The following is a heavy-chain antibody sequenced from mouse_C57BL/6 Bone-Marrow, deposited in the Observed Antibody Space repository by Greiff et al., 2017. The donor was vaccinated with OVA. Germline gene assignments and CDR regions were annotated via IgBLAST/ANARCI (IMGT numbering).Heavy chain of an antibody. CDR1: GYTFTSYW. CDR2: IYPGSGST. Sequence: VQLQQPGAELVKPGASVKMSCKASGYTFTSYWITWVKQRPGQGLEWIGDIYPGSGSTNYNEKFKSKATLTVDTSSSTAYMQLSSLTSEDSAVYYGARGEYYIWYFDVWGTGTTVTVSS. J-gene: IGHJ1*03. V-gene: IGHV1-55*01. D-gene: IGHD2-12*01. CDR3: ARGEYYIWYFDV.